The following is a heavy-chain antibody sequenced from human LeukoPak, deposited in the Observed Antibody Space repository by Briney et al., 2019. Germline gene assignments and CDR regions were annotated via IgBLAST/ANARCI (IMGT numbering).Heavy chain of an antibody. CDR1: GFTFSSYS. J-gene: IGHJ5*02. D-gene: IGHD2-2*01. CDR2: ISSSSSYI. Sequence: GGSLRLSCAASGFTFSSYSMNWVRQASGKGLEWVSSISSSSSYIYYADSVKGRFTISRDNAKNSLYLQMNSLRAEDTAVYYCARDREHCSSTSCYFGRFDPWGQGTLVTVSS. V-gene: IGHV3-21*01. CDR3: ARDREHCSSTSCYFGRFDP.